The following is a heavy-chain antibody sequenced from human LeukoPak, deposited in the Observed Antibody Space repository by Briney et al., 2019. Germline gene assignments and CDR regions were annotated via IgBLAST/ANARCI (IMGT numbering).Heavy chain of an antibody. J-gene: IGHJ3*02. V-gene: IGHV3-48*01. Sequence: GGSLRLSCAVSGFTFNNYWMSWVRQAPAKGLEWVSYISSSSSTIYYADSVKGRFTISRVNAKNSLYLQMNSLRAEDTAVYYCAKAPPIVGATSAFDIWGKGTMVTVSS. CDR3: AKAPPIVGATSAFDI. CDR2: ISSSSSTI. CDR1: GFTFNNYW. D-gene: IGHD1-26*01.